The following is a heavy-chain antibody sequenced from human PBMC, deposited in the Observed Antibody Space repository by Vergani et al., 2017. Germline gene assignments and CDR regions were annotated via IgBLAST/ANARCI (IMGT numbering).Heavy chain of an antibody. V-gene: IGHV3-15*01. CDR3: ARAGLHNDYGDYLNPDY. J-gene: IGHJ4*02. CDR2: IKSKTDGGTT. CDR1: GFTFSNAW. Sequence: EVQLVESGGGLVKPGGSLRLSCAASGFTFSNAWMSWVRQAPGKGLEWVGRIKSKTDGGTTDYAAPVKGRFTISRDDSKNTLYLQMNSLRAEDTAVYYCARAGLHNDYGDYLNPDYWGQGTLVTVSS. D-gene: IGHD4-17*01.